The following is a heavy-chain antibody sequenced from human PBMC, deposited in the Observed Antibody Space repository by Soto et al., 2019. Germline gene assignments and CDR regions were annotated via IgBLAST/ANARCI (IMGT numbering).Heavy chain of an antibody. Sequence: GGSLRLSCAASGFTFSSYGMHWVRQAPGKGLEWVAVISYDGSNKYYADSVKGRFTISRDNSKNTLYLQMNSLRAEDTAVYYCAKGASVLNLKQHIDYFDYWGQGTLVTVSS. J-gene: IGHJ4*02. D-gene: IGHD2-21*01. V-gene: IGHV3-30*18. CDR3: AKGASVLNLKQHIDYFDY. CDR1: GFTFSSYG. CDR2: ISYDGSNK.